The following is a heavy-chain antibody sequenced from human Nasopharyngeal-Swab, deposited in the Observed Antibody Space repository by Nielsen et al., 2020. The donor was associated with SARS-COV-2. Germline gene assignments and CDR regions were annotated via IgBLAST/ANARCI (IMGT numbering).Heavy chain of an antibody. CDR2: IYPADSDT. CDR1: GYSFSGYW. J-gene: IGHJ4*02. Sequence: GGSLRLSCKTSGYSFSGYWIGWVRQLPGKGLEWMGIIYPADSDTKYSPSFQGQVTISADKSITTAYLQWSSLEASDTAMYYCARSQRDFADYPDFWGQGTLVTVSS. CDR3: ARSQRDFADYPDF. V-gene: IGHV5-51*01. D-gene: IGHD3/OR15-3a*01.